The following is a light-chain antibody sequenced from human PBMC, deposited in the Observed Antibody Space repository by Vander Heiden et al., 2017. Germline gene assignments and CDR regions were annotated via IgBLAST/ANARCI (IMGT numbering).Light chain of an antibody. J-gene: IGLJ3*02. CDR2: QNT. Sequence: SYELTQPPSVSVSPGQTAAITCSGDKLVNKFACWYQQKPGQSPVLAIYQNTKRPSGIPERFSASSSGNTATLTISGAQAMDEADYYCQAWDSSTAVLFGGGTKLTGL. CDR3: QAWDSSTAVL. CDR1: KLVNKF. V-gene: IGLV3-1*01.